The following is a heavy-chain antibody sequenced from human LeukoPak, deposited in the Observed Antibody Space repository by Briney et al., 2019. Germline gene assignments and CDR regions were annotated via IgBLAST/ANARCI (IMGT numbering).Heavy chain of an antibody. CDR1: GFTFSTYA. Sequence: GGSLRLSCAASGFTFSTYAMHWVRQAPGKGLQYVSAISSDGGSTYYADSVKGRFTISRDNSKNTLYLQMGSLRVEDMAVYYCARRYCSSTSCSPFDYWGQGTLVTVTS. J-gene: IGHJ4*02. CDR3: ARRYCSSTSCSPFDY. D-gene: IGHD2-2*01. CDR2: ISSDGGST. V-gene: IGHV3-64*02.